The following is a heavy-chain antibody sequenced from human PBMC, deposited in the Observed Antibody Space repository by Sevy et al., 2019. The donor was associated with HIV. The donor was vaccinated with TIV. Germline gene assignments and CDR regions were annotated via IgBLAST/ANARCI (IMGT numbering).Heavy chain of an antibody. CDR2: IWYDGSER. D-gene: IGHD7-27*01. J-gene: IGHJ6*02. Sequence: GESLKISCAASGFTFSPYGMHWVRQAPGKGLEWVAVIWYDGSERYYADSVKGRFTISRDNSKNTLYLQMNSLRAEDTALYYCARNWGEYDYSYYGMDVWGHGTTVTVSS. CDR1: GFTFSPYG. V-gene: IGHV3-33*01. CDR3: ARNWGEYDYSYYGMDV.